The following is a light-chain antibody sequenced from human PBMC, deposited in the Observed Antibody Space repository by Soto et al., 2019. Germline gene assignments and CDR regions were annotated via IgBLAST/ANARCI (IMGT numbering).Light chain of an antibody. CDR1: QGISSY. V-gene: IGKV1-9*01. Sequence: DIPLTQSPSFLSASVGDRVTITCRASQGISSYLAWYQQKPGKAPKLLIYAASTLQSGVPSRFSGSGSGTEFTLTISSLQPEDFATYYCQQSRLFGPGTKVDIK. CDR2: AAS. J-gene: IGKJ3*01. CDR3: QQSRL.